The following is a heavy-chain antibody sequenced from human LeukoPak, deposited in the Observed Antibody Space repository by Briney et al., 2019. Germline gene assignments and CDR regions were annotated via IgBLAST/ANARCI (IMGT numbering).Heavy chain of an antibody. CDR3: ARHPIAAAGRPRKWFDP. D-gene: IGHD6-13*01. CDR2: INHSGST. Sequence: SETLSLTRAVYGGSFSGYYWSWIRQPPGKGLEWIGEINHSGSTNYNPSLKSRVTISVDTSKNQFSLKLSSVTAADTAVYYCARHPIAAAGRPRKWFDPWGQGTLVTVSS. CDR1: GGSFSGYY. J-gene: IGHJ5*02. V-gene: IGHV4-34*01.